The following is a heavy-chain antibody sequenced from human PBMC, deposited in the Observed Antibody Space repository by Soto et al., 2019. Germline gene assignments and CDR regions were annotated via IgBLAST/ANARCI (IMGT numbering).Heavy chain of an antibody. Sequence: EVQLVESGGGLVKPGGSLRLSCAASGFTFSSYSMNWVRQAPGKGLEWVSSISSSSSYIYYADSVKGRFTISRDNAKNPLYRQMNSLRAEDTAVYYGARGRYSGGWYNWFDPWGQGTLVTVSS. CDR1: GFTFSSYS. J-gene: IGHJ5*02. CDR3: ARGRYSGGWYNWFDP. V-gene: IGHV3-21*01. D-gene: IGHD6-19*01. CDR2: ISSSSSYI.